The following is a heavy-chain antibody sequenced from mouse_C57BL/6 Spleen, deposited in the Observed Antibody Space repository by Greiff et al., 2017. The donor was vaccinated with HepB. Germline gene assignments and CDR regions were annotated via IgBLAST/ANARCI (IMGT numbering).Heavy chain of an antibody. CDR3: AREGGYRYFDD. CDR2: ISDGGSYT. D-gene: IGHD1-1*02. V-gene: IGHV5-4*01. Sequence: EVHLVESGGGLVKPGGSLKLSCAASGFTFSSYAMSWVRQTPEKRLEWVATISDGGSYTYYPDNVKGRFTISRDNAKNNLYLQMSHLKSEDTAMYYCAREGGYRYFDDWGTGTTVTVSS. CDR1: GFTFSSYA. J-gene: IGHJ1*03.